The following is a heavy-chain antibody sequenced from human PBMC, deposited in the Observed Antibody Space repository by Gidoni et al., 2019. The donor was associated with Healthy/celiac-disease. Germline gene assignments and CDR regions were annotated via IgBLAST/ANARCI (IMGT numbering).Heavy chain of an antibody. D-gene: IGHD4-17*01. V-gene: IGHV1-2*02. Sequence: QVQLVQSGAEVKKPGASVTVSCKASGYPFTGDYMHWVRQAPGQGLEWMGWINPNSGGTNYAQKFQGRVTMTRDTSISTAYMELSRLRSDDTAVYYCAMPTYGDYGWFDPWGQGTLVTVSS. J-gene: IGHJ5*02. CDR1: GYPFTGDY. CDR3: AMPTYGDYGWFDP. CDR2: INPNSGGT.